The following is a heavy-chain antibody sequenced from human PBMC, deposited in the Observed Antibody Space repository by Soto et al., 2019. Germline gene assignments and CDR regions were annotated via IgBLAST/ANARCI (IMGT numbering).Heavy chain of an antibody. CDR3: ASAYDSSGPEWGY. CDR1: GGSISSGGYS. J-gene: IGHJ4*02. Sequence: SETLSLTCAVSGGSISSGGYSWSWIRQPPGKGLEWIGYIYHSGSTYYNPSLKSRVTISVDRSKNQFSLKLSSVTAADTAVYYCASAYDSSGPEWGYWGQGTLVTVSS. V-gene: IGHV4-30-2*01. CDR2: IYHSGST. D-gene: IGHD3-22*01.